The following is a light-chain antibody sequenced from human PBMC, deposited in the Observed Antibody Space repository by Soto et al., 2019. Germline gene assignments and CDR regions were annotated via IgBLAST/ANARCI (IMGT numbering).Light chain of an antibody. V-gene: IGKV3-20*01. CDR2: DAS. CDR1: QTLTNIS. Sequence: DIVLTQSPGTLSVSPGERATRSCRASQTLTNISLAWYQQGPGHAPRLLVYDASSRATGISNRVSGRGSGSDFTLTINKLEPGECPVYYCQQYGHSPLPFGGGTKVDIK. J-gene: IGKJ4*01. CDR3: QQYGHSPLP.